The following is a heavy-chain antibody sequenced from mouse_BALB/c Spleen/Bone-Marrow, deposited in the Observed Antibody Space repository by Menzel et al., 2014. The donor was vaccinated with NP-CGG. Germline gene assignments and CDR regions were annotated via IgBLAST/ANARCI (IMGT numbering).Heavy chain of an antibody. CDR3: ARRGDYDRYFDV. CDR1: GYAFSSSW. Sequence: QVQLQQSGPELVKPGASVKISCKASGYAFSSSWMNWVKQRPGQGLEWIGRIYPGDGDTNYNGKFKGKATLTADKSSSTAYMQLSGLTSVDSAVYFCARRGDYDRYFDVWGAGTTVTVSS. V-gene: IGHV1-82*01. D-gene: IGHD2-4*01. J-gene: IGHJ1*01. CDR2: IYPGDGDT.